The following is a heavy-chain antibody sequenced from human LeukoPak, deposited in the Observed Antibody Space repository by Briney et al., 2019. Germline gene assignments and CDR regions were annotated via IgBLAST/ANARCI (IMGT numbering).Heavy chain of an antibody. CDR3: ATHFTMATDIRIFDS. J-gene: IGHJ4*02. V-gene: IGHV3-23*01. D-gene: IGHD5-24*01. CDR1: GFTFDTYA. Sequence: GGSLRLSCAASGFTFDTYAMSWVRQAPGKGLQWVSTISGSGGSTYYSDSVKGRFTVSRDNSKNTPYLQLNSLRVEDTATYYCATHFTMATDIRIFDSWGQGSLVTVSS. CDR2: ISGSGGST.